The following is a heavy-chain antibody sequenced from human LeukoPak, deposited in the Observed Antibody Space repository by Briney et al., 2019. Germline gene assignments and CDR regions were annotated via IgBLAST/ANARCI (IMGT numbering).Heavy chain of an antibody. J-gene: IGHJ4*02. CDR1: GYTFTSYY. Sequence: GASVKVSCKASGYTFTSYYMHWVRQAPGQGLEWMGIINPSGGSTSYAQKFRGRVTMTRDTSTCTVYMELSSLRSEDTAVYYCARGGQIVVVPAAMGYWGQGTLVTVSS. CDR3: ARGGQIVVVPAAMGY. CDR2: INPSGGST. V-gene: IGHV1-46*01. D-gene: IGHD2-2*01.